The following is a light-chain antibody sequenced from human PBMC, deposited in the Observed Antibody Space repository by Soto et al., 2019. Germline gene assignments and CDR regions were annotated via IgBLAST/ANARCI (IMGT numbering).Light chain of an antibody. J-gene: IGKJ4*01. V-gene: IGKV1-39*01. CDR2: GAS. Sequence: DIQMTQSPSSLSASVGDRVTITCRASQSISSYLNGYQQKPGKAPKVLISGASRLQSGVPLRFSGSGSGTDFTLTISSLQSEDFASYYCQQRHSTPLTVGGGTKVEIK. CDR1: QSISSY. CDR3: QQRHSTPLT.